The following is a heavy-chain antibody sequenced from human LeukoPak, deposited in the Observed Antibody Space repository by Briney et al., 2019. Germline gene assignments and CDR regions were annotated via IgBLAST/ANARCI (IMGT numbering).Heavy chain of an antibody. J-gene: IGHJ4*02. CDR1: GFTFSNYA. Sequence: GGSLRLSCAASGFTFSNYAMNWIRQAPGKGLDWVSGIGDSGDDTYYADSVKGRFTISRDNSKNTLYLQMASLRAEDTAVYYCAKEGYYYGGSGYYLFEYWGQGTLVTVSS. V-gene: IGHV3-23*01. CDR3: AKEGYYYGGSGYYLFEY. D-gene: IGHD3-22*01. CDR2: IGDSGDDT.